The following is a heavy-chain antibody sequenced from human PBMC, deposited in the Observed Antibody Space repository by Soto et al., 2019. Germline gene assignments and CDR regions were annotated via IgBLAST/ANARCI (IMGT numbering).Heavy chain of an antibody. J-gene: IGHJ6*02. V-gene: IGHV3-23*01. CDR2: ISASGFST. D-gene: IGHD3-3*01. CDR3: AKDVDGLEWLYYYGMDV. CDR1: GFTFSGYA. Sequence: LRLSCAASGFTFSGYAMTWVRQAPGKGLEWVSAISASGFSTYYADSVKGRFTISRDNSKNTLYLQMNSLRAEDTAVYYCAKDVDGLEWLYYYGMDVWGHGTTVTVSS.